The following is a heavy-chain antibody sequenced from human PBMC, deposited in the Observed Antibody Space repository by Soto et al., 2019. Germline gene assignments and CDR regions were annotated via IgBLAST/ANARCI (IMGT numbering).Heavy chain of an antibody. CDR3: ARDTITMVRSEPYYYGMDV. CDR1: GGSVSSGSYY. V-gene: IGHV4-61*01. Sequence: PSETLSLTCTVSGGSVSSGSYYWSWIRQPPGKGLEWIGYIYYSGSTNYNPSLKSRVTISVDTSKNQFSLKLSSVTAADTAVYYCARDTITMVRSEPYYYGMDVWGQGTTVTVSS. J-gene: IGHJ6*02. CDR2: IYYSGST. D-gene: IGHD3-10*01.